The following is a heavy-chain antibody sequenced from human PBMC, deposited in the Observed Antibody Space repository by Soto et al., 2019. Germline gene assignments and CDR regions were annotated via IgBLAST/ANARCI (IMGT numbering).Heavy chain of an antibody. CDR1: GYTFTGYY. Sequence: GASVKVSCKASGYTFTGYYMHWVRQAPGQGLEWMGWINPNSGGTNYAQKFQGRVTMTRDTSISTAYMELSRLRSDDTAVYYCARAVDIVALNFDYWGQGTLVTVSS. CDR2: INPNSGGT. J-gene: IGHJ4*02. CDR3: ARAVDIVALNFDY. D-gene: IGHD5-12*01. V-gene: IGHV1-2*02.